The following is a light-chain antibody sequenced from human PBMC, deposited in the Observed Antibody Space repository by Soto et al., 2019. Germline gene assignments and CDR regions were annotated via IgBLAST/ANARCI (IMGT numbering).Light chain of an antibody. J-gene: IGLJ2*01. CDR1: SSDVGGFHY. CDR3: CSYAGTTTWV. Sequence: QSALTQPASVSGSPGQSITISCSGTSSDVGGFHYVSWYQHHPGKAPKLIIYEVTKRPSGVSSRFSASKSGNTASLTISGVQAEDEADYYCCSYAGTTTWVFGGGTKLTVL. CDR2: EVT. V-gene: IGLV2-23*02.